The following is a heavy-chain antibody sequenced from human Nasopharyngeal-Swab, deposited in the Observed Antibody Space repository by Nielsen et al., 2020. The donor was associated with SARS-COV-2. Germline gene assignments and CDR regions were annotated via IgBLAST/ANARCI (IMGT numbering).Heavy chain of an antibody. CDR3: ARGSQWIQLCPVICYYYYGMDV. J-gene: IGHJ6*02. CDR1: GYSISSGYY. V-gene: IGHV4-38-2*02. D-gene: IGHD5-18*01. Sequence: SETLSLTCTVSGYSISSGYYWGCIRQPPGKGLEWIGSIYHSGSTYYNPSLKSRVTISVDTSKNQFSLKLSSVTAADTAVYYCARGSQWIQLCPVICYYYYGMDVWGQGTTVTVSS. CDR2: IYHSGST.